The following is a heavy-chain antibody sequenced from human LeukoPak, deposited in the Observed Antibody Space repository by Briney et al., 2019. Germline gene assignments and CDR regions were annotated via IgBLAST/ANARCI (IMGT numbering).Heavy chain of an antibody. CDR1: GFTFSSYG. CDR2: ITGSGDTI. Sequence: GGSLRLSCAASGFTFSSYGMHWVRQAPGKGLEWISYITGSGDTIYYADSVKGRFTISRDNAKNSLFLQMNSLTADDTAVYYCARERTTIVSGTTIGAYWGQGTLVTVSS. D-gene: IGHD2/OR15-2a*01. J-gene: IGHJ4*02. CDR3: ARERTTIVSGTTIGAY. V-gene: IGHV3-48*03.